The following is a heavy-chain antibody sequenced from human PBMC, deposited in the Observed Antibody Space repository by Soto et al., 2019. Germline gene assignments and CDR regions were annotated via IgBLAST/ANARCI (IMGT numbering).Heavy chain of an antibody. J-gene: IGHJ4*02. CDR1: GGTFRSYT. D-gene: IGHD2-15*01. Sequence: SVKVSCKASGGTFRSYTISWVRQAPGQGLEWMGRIIPILGIANYAQKFQGRVTITADKSTSTAYMELSSLRSEDTAVYYCARHYCSGGSCYIFDYWGQGTLVTVSS. CDR2: IIPILGIA. CDR3: ARHYCSGGSCYIFDY. V-gene: IGHV1-69*02.